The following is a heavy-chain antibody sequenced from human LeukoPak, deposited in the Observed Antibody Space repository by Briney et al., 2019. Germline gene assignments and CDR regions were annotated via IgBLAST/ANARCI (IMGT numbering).Heavy chain of an antibody. J-gene: IGHJ4*02. CDR1: GFTFSSYR. V-gene: IGHV3-7*01. Sequence: GGSLRLSCAASGFTFSSYRMSWVRQAPGKGLEWVANIKQDGSEKHYVDSVKGRFTISRDNAKNSLFLQMNSLRAEDTAVYYCATSQGSWPDYFDYWGQGTLVTVSS. D-gene: IGHD6-13*01. CDR2: IKQDGSEK. CDR3: ATSQGSWPDYFDY.